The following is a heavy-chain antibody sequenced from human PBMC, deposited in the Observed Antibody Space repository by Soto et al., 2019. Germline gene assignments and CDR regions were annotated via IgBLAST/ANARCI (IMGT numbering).Heavy chain of an antibody. Sequence: ASVKVSCKTSGYTFTNYGISWVRQAPGQGLEWMGMITTNKGKTTYAQKFQGRVTMTRDTSTSTVYMELSSLRSEDTAVYYCARDRSGVAISWYFDLWGRGTLVTVSS. CDR1: GYTFTNYG. CDR2: ITTNKGKT. CDR3: ARDRSGVAISWYFDL. D-gene: IGHD5-12*01. J-gene: IGHJ2*01. V-gene: IGHV1-18*01.